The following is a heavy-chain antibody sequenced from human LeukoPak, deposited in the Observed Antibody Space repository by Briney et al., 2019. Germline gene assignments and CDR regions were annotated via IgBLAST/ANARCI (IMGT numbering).Heavy chain of an antibody. Sequence: ASVKVSCKASGGTFSSYAINWVRQATGQGLEWMGWMNPNSGNTAYAQKFQGRVTITRNTSISTAYMELSSLRSEDTAVYYCAREDYYDSGSNDYWGQGTLVTVSS. D-gene: IGHD3-22*01. CDR3: AREDYYDSGSNDY. J-gene: IGHJ4*02. V-gene: IGHV1-8*03. CDR1: GGTFSSYA. CDR2: MNPNSGNT.